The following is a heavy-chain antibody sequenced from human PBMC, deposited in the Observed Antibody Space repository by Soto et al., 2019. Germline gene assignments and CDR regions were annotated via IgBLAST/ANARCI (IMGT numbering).Heavy chain of an antibody. Sequence: GGSLRLSCAASGFAFRNYDMNWVRQAPGKGLEWISKINYSGSNTYYAESVKGRFTTSRDNDKNSLYLQMNSLRVEDTGIYYYASVGLCGADCYFLDYWGQGSHVTVSS. J-gene: IGHJ4*02. CDR1: GFAFRNYD. D-gene: IGHD2-21*02. CDR2: INYSGSNT. V-gene: IGHV3-48*03. CDR3: ASVGLCGADCYFLDY.